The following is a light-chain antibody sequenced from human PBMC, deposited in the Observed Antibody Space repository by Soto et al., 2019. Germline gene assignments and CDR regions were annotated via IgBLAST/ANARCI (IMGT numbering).Light chain of an antibody. CDR2: KTS. J-gene: IGKJ2*01. CDR3: QQYNSYSCT. V-gene: IGKV1-5*03. Sequence: DIQMTQSPSTLSASVGDRVTITCRASQSISNWLAWYQQKPGKAPKLLIYKTSSLESGVPSSFSGSGSGTEFTLTISSLQPDDFATYYCQQYNSYSCTFGQGTKLE. CDR1: QSISNW.